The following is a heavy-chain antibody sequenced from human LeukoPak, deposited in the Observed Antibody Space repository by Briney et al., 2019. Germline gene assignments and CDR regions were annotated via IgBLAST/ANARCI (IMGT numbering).Heavy chain of an antibody. CDR2: ISSDGGGI. Sequence: PGGSLRLSCAASGFTFDDYAMHWVRQVPGKGLEWLSVISSDGGGISYVASVKGRFTISRDNSKNSQYLQMNSLTTEDTAFYYCVRGGSYFDYWGQGTLVTVSS. D-gene: IGHD1-26*01. J-gene: IGHJ4*02. CDR1: GFTFDDYA. V-gene: IGHV3-43D*03. CDR3: VRGGSYFDY.